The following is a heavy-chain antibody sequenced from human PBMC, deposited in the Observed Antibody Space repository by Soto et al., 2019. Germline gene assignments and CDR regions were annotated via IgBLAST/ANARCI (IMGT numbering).Heavy chain of an antibody. CDR2: IYTSGST. Sequence: PSETLSLTCTVSGGSMSNYYWCWIRQPAGKGLEWIGRIYTSGSTDYNPSLKSRVTMSVDTSKNQFSLWLSSVTAADTAIYYCARGHCTTSSCYPSDCWGQGTLVTVSS. J-gene: IGHJ4*02. D-gene: IGHD2-2*01. CDR1: GGSMSNYY. CDR3: ARGHCTTSSCYPSDC. V-gene: IGHV4-4*07.